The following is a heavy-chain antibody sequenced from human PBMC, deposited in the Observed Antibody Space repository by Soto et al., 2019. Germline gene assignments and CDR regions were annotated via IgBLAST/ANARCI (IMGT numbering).Heavy chain of an antibody. CDR3: AKDLELGEERGYYYYYMDV. CDR2: ISYDGSNK. V-gene: IGHV3-30*18. J-gene: IGHJ6*03. CDR1: GFTFSSYG. D-gene: IGHD3-3*01. Sequence: GGSLRLSCAASGFTFSSYGMHWVRQAPGKGLEWVAVISYDGSNKYYADSVKGRFTISRDNSKNTLYLQMNSRRAEDTAVYYCAKDLELGEERGYYYYYMDVWGKGTTVTVSS.